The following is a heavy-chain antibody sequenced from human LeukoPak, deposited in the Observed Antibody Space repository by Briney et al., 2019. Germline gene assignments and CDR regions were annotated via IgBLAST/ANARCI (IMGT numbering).Heavy chain of an antibody. J-gene: IGHJ3*02. CDR1: GGSISSYF. D-gene: IGHD2/OR15-2a*01. Sequence: PSETLSLTCTVSGGSISSYFWSWIRQPAGKGLEWIGRIYISGSTNYNPSLKSRVTMSVDTSKNQFSLRLSSVIAADTAVYYCARAFGPNDAFDIWGQGTMVTVSS. V-gene: IGHV4-4*07. CDR3: ARAFGPNDAFDI. CDR2: IYISGST.